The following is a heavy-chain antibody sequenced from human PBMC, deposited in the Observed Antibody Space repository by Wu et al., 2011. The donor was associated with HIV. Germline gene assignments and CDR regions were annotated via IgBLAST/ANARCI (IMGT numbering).Heavy chain of an antibody. V-gene: IGHV1-69*15. CDR1: GGTFSNYV. CDR2: IIPFFGTA. D-gene: IGHD1-26*01. CDR3: ARDESGSSSYYGMDV. Sequence: QVQLVQSGAEAKKPGSSVKVSCKASGGTFSNYVISWVRQAPGQGLEWMGRIIPFFGTANYAQNFQGRVTITADESTNTAYMELTSLRSADTAVYYCARDESGSSSYYGMDVWGQRDHGHRLL. J-gene: IGHJ6*04.